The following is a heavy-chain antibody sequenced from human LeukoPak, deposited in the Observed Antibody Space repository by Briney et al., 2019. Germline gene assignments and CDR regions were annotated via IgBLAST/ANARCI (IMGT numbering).Heavy chain of an antibody. CDR2: IYTSGST. CDR3: ARARGDIVVVPDRYGMDV. J-gene: IGHJ6*02. V-gene: IGHV4-4*07. D-gene: IGHD2-2*01. CDR1: GGSISSYY. Sequence: SETLSLTCTVSGGSISSYYWSWIRQPAGKGLEWIGRIYTSGSTNYNPSLKSRVTMSVDTSKNQSSLKLSSVTAADTAVYYCARARGDIVVVPDRYGMDVWGQGTTVTVSS.